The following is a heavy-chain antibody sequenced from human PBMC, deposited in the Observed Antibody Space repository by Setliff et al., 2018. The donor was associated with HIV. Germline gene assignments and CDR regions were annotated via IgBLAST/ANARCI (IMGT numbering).Heavy chain of an antibody. V-gene: IGHV4-38-2*01. CDR1: SYSIDSGYY. D-gene: IGHD3-10*01. CDR2: VYHGGNT. Sequence: SETLSLTCAVSSYSIDSGYYWAWIRQSPGRGSEWIGSVYHGGNTYYNPSLKSRVTISMDTSKNRFSLNLNSVTATDTAVYYCARQGLTMNRGVPAPILYYFDYWGPGILVTVSS. J-gene: IGHJ4*02. CDR3: ARQGLTMNRGVPAPILYYFDY.